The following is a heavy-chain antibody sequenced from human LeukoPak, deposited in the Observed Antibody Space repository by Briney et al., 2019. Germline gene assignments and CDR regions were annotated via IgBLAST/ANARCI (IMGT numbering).Heavy chain of an antibody. CDR1: GYTFTGYY. V-gene: IGHV1-2*02. J-gene: IGHJ6*02. Sequence: GASVKVSCKASGYTFTGYYMHWVRQAPGQGLEWMGWINPNSGGTNYAQKFQGRVTMTRDTSISTAYMELSRLRSDDTAVYYCARVSLSDYDFWSGAEYGMDVWGQGTTVTVSS. CDR2: INPNSGGT. CDR3: ARVSLSDYDFWSGAEYGMDV. D-gene: IGHD3-3*01.